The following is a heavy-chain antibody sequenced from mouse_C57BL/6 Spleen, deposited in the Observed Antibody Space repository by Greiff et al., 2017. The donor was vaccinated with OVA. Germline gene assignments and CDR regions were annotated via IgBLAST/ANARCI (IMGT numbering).Heavy chain of an antibody. CDR1: GFTFSDYY. D-gene: IGHD2-3*01. CDR3: ARVDGSWFAY. V-gene: IGHV5-16*01. Sequence: EVNVVESEGGLVQPGSSMKLSCTASGFTFSDYYMAWVRQVPEKGLEWVANINYDGSSTYYLDSLKSRFIISRDNAKNILYLQMSSLKSEDTATYYCARVDGSWFAYWGQGTLVTVSA. CDR2: INYDGSST. J-gene: IGHJ3*01.